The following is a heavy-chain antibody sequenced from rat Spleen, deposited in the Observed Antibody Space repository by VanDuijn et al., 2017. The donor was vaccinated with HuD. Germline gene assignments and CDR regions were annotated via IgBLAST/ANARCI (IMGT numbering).Heavy chain of an antibody. J-gene: IGHJ2*01. V-gene: IGHV4-2*01. Sequence: EVKLVESGGGLVQPGRSLKLSCAASGFNFNNYWMGWVRQAPGEGLEWIGEINKDSSIIKYSPSLKDKFTISRDNAQNTLYLQMNSLRSGDTATYYCTRDANYGGSPFDYWGQGVMVTVSS. CDR1: GFNFNNYW. CDR2: INKDSSII. CDR3: TRDANYGGSPFDY. D-gene: IGHD1-11*01.